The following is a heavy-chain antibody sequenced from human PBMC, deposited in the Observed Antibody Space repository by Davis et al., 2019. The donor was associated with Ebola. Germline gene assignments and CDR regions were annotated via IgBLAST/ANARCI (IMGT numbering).Heavy chain of an antibody. V-gene: IGHV3-7*01. D-gene: IGHD6-19*01. CDR1: GFTFSDYW. CDR3: ARAAVAGTVLDY. J-gene: IGHJ4*02. Sequence: GGSLRLSCVTSGFTFSDYWMSWVRQAPGKGLEWVANIKQDGSEKYYVDSVKGRFTISRDNAKNSLYLQMNSLRAEDTAVYYCARAAVAGTVLDYWGQGTLVTVSS. CDR2: IKQDGSEK.